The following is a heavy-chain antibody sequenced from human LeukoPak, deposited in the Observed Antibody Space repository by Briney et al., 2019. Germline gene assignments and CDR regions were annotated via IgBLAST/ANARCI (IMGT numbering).Heavy chain of an antibody. V-gene: IGHV4-61*02. Sequence: SETLSLTCTVSGDSISSGDYYWSWIRQPAGRGLEWIGRIYTSGSTNYNPSLKSRVTISVDTSKNQFSLKLTSVTAADTAVYYCARGPYKYDGSGAFDIRGQGTMVTVSS. CDR1: GDSISSGDYY. CDR3: ARGPYKYDGSGAFDI. D-gene: IGHD3-22*01. J-gene: IGHJ3*02. CDR2: IYTSGST.